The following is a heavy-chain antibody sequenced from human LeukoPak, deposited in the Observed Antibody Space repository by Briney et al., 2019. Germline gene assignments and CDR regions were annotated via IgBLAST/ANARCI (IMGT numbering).Heavy chain of an antibody. CDR3: ARGDYDFWSGYFTPGYFDY. V-gene: IGHV4-31*03. J-gene: IGHJ4*02. D-gene: IGHD3-3*01. CDR2: IYYSGST. Sequence: KSSETLSLTCTVSGGSISSGGYYWGWIRQHPGKGLEWIGYIYYSGSTYYNPSLKSRVTISVDTSKNQFSLKLSSVTAADTAVYYCARGDYDFWSGYFTPGYFDYWGQGTLVTVSS. CDR1: GGSISSGGYY.